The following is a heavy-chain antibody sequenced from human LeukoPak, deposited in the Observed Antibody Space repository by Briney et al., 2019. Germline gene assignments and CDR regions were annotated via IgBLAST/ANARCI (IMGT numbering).Heavy chain of an antibody. D-gene: IGHD5-18*01. V-gene: IGHV1-69*04. CDR1: GGTFSSYA. Sequence: SVKVSCKASGGTFSSYAISWVRQAPGQGLEWMGRIIPILGIANYSQKFQGRVTITADKSTSTAYMELSSLRSEDTAVYYCARVFVDTAFWGQATLVTVSS. CDR3: ARVFVDTAF. CDR2: IIPILGIA. J-gene: IGHJ4*02.